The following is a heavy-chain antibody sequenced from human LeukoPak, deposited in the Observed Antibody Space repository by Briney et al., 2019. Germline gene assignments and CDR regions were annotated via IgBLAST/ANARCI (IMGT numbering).Heavy chain of an antibody. V-gene: IGHV3-21*01. CDR2: NPRSSYI. J-gene: IGHJ4*02. CDR3: AKGDTSGFDY. Sequence: GGSLRLSCAASGFPFRSYNLHWVPQPPGKGLEYVTSNPRSSYINYADSVQGRFTISRDNAENSLYLQMNSLRAEDTAVYYCAKGDTSGFDYWGQGTLVTVSS. CDR1: GFPFRSYN. D-gene: IGHD3-22*01.